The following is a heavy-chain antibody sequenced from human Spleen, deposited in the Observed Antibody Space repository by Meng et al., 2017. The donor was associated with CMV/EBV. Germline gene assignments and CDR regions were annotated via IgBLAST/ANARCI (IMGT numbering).Heavy chain of an antibody. J-gene: IGHJ3*02. CDR3: AREARLHDAFDI. CDR2: ISAYNGNT. D-gene: IGHD6-25*01. CDR1: VYTFTSYG. Sequence: QGQLLQCGADVKKPWASVTVSCKASVYTFTSYGISWVRQAPGQGLEWMGWISAYNGNTNYAQKLQGRVTMTTDTSTSTAYMELRSLRSDDTAVYYCAREARLHDAFDIWGQGTMVTVSS. V-gene: IGHV1-18*01.